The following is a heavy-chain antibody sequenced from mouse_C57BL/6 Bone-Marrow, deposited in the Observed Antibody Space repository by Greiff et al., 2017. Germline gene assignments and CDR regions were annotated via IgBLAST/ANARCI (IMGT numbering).Heavy chain of an antibody. J-gene: IGHJ2*01. V-gene: IGHV1-64*01. Sequence: QVQLQQPGAELVKPGASVKLSCKASGYTFTSYWMHWVKQRPGQGLEWIGMIHPNSGSTNYNEKFKSKATLTVDKSSSTAYMQLSSLTSEDSAVYYCARWGVCLGYFDYWGQGTTLTVSS. CDR3: ARWGVCLGYFDY. CDR2: IHPNSGST. D-gene: IGHD3-3*01. CDR1: GYTFTSYW.